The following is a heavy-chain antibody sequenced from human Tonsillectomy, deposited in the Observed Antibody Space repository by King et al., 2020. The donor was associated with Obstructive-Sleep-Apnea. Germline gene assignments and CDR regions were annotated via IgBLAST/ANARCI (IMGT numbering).Heavy chain of an antibody. D-gene: IGHD2-15*01. CDR2: IYYSGRT. CDR3: ASERDIVVVVAADIHGMDV. CDR1: GGSISSSTYY. J-gene: IGHJ6*02. Sequence: LQLQESGPGLVKPSETLSLTCTVSGGSISSSTYYWGWIRQPPGKGLEWIGNIYYSGRTYYNPSLKSRVTISVDTSKNQFFLKLRSVTAADTAVYYCASERDIVVVVAADIHGMDVWGQGTTVTVSS. V-gene: IGHV4-39*07.